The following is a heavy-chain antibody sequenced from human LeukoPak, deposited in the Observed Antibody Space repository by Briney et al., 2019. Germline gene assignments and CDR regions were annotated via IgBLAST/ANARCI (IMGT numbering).Heavy chain of an antibody. CDR2: ISGSGGST. CDR3: AKDAVAATFADY. D-gene: IGHD2-15*01. J-gene: IGHJ4*02. CDR1: GFTFDDYA. V-gene: IGHV3-23*01. Sequence: PGGSLRLSCAASGFTFDDYAMSWVRQAPGKGLEWVSAISGSGGSTYYADSVKGRFTISRDNSKNTLYLQMNSLRAEDTAVYYCAKDAVAATFADYWGQGTLVTVSS.